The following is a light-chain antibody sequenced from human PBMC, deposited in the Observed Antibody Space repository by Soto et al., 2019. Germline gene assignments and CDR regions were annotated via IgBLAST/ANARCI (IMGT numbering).Light chain of an antibody. J-gene: IGKJ2*01. CDR3: QQSSNSPMYT. V-gene: IGKV1-39*01. CDR1: QSIASY. Sequence: DIQMTQSPSSLSASVGDRVSITCRASQSIASYLNWFQLKPGKAPKLLIYAASSLQSGVPSRFSGSGSGTDFTLTISSLQPEDFATYYCQQSSNSPMYTFGQGTNLYVK. CDR2: AAS.